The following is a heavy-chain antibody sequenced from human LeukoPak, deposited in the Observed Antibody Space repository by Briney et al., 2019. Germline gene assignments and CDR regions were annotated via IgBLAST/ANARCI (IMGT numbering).Heavy chain of an antibody. CDR3: AKGRVVAGSKSLTYHWFDP. CDR1: GYTFSGYY. CDR2: TNPNSGGT. D-gene: IGHD6-19*01. J-gene: IGHJ5*02. Sequence: ASVKVSCKASGYTFSGYYIHWVRQAPGQGLEWMGWTNPNSGGTKYAQNFQGRVTMTRDTSISTAYMGLSRLRSDDTAVYYCAKGRVVAGSKSLTYHWFDPWGQGTLVTVSS. V-gene: IGHV1-2*02.